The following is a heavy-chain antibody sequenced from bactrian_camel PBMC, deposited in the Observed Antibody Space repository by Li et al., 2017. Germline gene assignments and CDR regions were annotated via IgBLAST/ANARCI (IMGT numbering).Heavy chain of an antibody. V-gene: IGHV3S40*01. D-gene: IGHD3*01. CDR2: FYRGGGYT. Sequence: VQLVESGGGSVQPGGSLRLACEVSGFPIDRSCVGWFRQAAGKERERVAIFYRGGGYTTYADSVKGRFTISQDSAKKTTYLIMNSLKPDDTAQYYCAAFPFTPFGDCRTAAPSARLLGRGTQVTVS. J-gene: IGHJ4*01. CDR1: GFPIDRSC.